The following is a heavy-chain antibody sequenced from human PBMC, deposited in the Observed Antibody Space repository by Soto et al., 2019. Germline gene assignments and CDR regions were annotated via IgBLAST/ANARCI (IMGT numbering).Heavy chain of an antibody. J-gene: IGHJ2*01. CDR2: INAGNGNT. CDR1: GYTFTSYA. CDR3: ARGYDSSGYYLGWYFDL. Sequence: QVQLVQSGAEVKKPGASVKVSCKASGYTFTSYAMHWVRQAPGQRLEWMGWINAGNGNTKYSQKFQGRVTITRDTSASTAYMELSSLRSEDTAVYYCARGYDSSGYYLGWYFDLWGRGTLVTVSS. V-gene: IGHV1-3*01. D-gene: IGHD3-22*01.